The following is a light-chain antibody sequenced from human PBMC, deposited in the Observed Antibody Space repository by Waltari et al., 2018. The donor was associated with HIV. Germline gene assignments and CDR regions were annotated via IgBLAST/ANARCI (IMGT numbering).Light chain of an antibody. Sequence: DIVMTKSPDSLAVSPGERATINCESSQNVLSSSNNKNYLVWYQQKPGQPPKLLIYWASTRESGVPDRFSGSGSGTDFTLTITSLQAEDVAVYYCQQYYSTPWTFGQGTKVEIK. CDR1: QNVLSSSNNKNY. CDR3: QQYYSTPWT. CDR2: WAS. J-gene: IGKJ1*01. V-gene: IGKV4-1*01.